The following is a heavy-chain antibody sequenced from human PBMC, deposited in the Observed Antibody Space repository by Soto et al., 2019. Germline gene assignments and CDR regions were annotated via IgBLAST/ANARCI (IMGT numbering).Heavy chain of an antibody. D-gene: IGHD1-26*01. CDR3: SRQWELSGYYYGMDV. CDR2: MSPNSGNT. Sequence: QVQLVQSGAEVKKPGASVKVSCKASGYTFTSYDINWVRQATGHGLEWMGWMSPNSGNTGYAQKFQGRGTMTRDTSISTAYMELSSLRSEDTAVYYCSRQWELSGYYYGMDVWGQGTTVTVSS. V-gene: IGHV1-8*01. J-gene: IGHJ6*02. CDR1: GYTFTSYD.